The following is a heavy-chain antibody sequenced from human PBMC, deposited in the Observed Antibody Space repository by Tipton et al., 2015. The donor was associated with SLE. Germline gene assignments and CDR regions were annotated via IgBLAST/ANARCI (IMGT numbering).Heavy chain of an antibody. CDR3: ARGMVTWRGAILGVDV. D-gene: IGHD2-21*02. CDR2: IYTSGST. J-gene: IGHJ6*02. V-gene: IGHV4-61*02. CDR1: GGSFGSGGYY. Sequence: TLSLTCTVSGGSFGSGGYYWTWVRQSAGKGLEFIGRIYTSGSTNYNPSLESRVTISVDTSKNQFSLKLTSVTAADTAVYYCARGMVTWRGAILGVDVWGQGTTVNVSS.